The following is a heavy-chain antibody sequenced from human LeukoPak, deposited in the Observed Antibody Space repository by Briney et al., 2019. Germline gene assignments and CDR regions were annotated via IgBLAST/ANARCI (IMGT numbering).Heavy chain of an antibody. V-gene: IGHV3-9*01. CDR1: GFTFDDYA. CDR3: AKRSAAGTVGYFDY. CDR2: ISWNSGTI. D-gene: IGHD6-13*01. J-gene: IGHJ4*02. Sequence: GGSLRLSCAAYGFTFDDYAMHWVRQAPGKGLEWVSGISWNSGTIYYADSVKGRFTISRDDAKNSLYLQMNSLRPEDTALYYCAKRSAAGTVGYFDYWGQGTLVTVSS.